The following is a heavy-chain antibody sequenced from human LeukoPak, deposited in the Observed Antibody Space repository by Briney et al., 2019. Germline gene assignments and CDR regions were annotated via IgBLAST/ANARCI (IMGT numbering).Heavy chain of an antibody. J-gene: IGHJ4*02. V-gene: IGHV3-53*01. CDR2: IYSGGTT. CDR3: AKDHGFSSSWYVGFDY. CDR1: GFTVSYNY. D-gene: IGHD6-13*01. Sequence: GGSLRLSCAASGFTVSYNYMSWVRQAPGKGLEWVSAIYSGGTTYYADSVKGRFTISRDNSKNTLYLQMNSLRAEDTAVYYCAKDHGFSSSWYVGFDYWGQGTLVTVSS.